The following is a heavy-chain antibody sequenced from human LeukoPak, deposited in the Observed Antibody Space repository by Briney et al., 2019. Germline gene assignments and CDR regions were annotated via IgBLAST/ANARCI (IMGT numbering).Heavy chain of an antibody. CDR1: GLTGSSKY. J-gene: IGHJ5*02. Sequence: GRALRRSWADTGLTGSSKYMSWGRQATGKGLEWVSVIYSGGSTYYADSVKGRFTISRDNSKNTLYLQMNSLRAEDTAVYYCARGYGLWFGELSGWFDPWGQGTLVTVSS. V-gene: IGHV3-66*01. D-gene: IGHD3-10*01. CDR3: ARGYGLWFGELSGWFDP. CDR2: IYSGGST.